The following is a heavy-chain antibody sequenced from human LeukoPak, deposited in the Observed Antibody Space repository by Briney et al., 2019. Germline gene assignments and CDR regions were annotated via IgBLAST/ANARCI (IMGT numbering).Heavy chain of an antibody. CDR2: IIPIFGTA. Sequence: SVKVSCKASGGTFSSYAISWVRQAPGQGLEWMGGIIPIFGTANYAQKFQGRVTITADESTSTAYMELSSLRPEDTAVYYCARDGGIAARGFDYWGQGTLVTVSS. D-gene: IGHD6-6*01. V-gene: IGHV1-69*01. J-gene: IGHJ4*02. CDR1: GGTFSSYA. CDR3: ARDGGIAARGFDY.